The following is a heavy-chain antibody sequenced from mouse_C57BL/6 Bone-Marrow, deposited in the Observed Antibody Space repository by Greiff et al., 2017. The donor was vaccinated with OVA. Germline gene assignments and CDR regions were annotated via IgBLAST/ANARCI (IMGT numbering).Heavy chain of an antibody. Sequence: DVQLVESGGGLVQPKGSLKLSCAASGFSFNTYAMNWVRQAPGKGLEWVARIRSKSNNYATYYADSVKDRFTISRDDSESMLYLQMNNVKTEDTAMYYCVRHWDGYWDAMDYWGQGTSVTVSS. V-gene: IGHV10-1*01. J-gene: IGHJ4*01. D-gene: IGHD2-3*01. CDR1: GFSFNTYA. CDR2: IRSKSNNYAT. CDR3: VRHWDGYWDAMDY.